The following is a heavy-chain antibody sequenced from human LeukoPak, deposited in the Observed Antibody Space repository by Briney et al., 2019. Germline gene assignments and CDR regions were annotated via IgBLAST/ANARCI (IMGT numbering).Heavy chain of an antibody. CDR3: ARAAYCSGGSCYETNWFDP. J-gene: IGHJ5*02. Sequence: SETLSLTSTVSGGSISGYYWSWIRQPAGKGLEWIGRIYTSGSTNYNPSLKSRVTMSVDTSKNQFSLKLSSVTAADTAVYYCARAAYCSGGSCYETNWFDPWGQGTLVTVSS. D-gene: IGHD2-15*01. V-gene: IGHV4-4*07. CDR1: GGSISGYY. CDR2: IYTSGST.